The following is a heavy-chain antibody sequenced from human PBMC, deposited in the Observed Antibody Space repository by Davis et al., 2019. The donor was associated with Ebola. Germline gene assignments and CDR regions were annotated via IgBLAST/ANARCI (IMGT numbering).Heavy chain of an antibody. CDR3: ARGVEMATILTGYYLDY. Sequence: SETLSLTCTVSGGSISSGDYYWSWIRQPPGKGLEWIGYIYYSGSTYYNPSLKSRVTISVDTSKNQFSLKLSSVTAADTAVYYCARGVEMATILTGYYLDYWGQGTLVTVSS. J-gene: IGHJ4*02. CDR1: GGSISSGDYY. D-gene: IGHD5-24*01. V-gene: IGHV4-30-4*01. CDR2: IYYSGST.